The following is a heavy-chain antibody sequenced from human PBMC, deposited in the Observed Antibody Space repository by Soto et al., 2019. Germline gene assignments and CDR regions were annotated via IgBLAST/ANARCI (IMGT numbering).Heavy chain of an antibody. CDR3: ERGISSGYSILDDDAFDI. D-gene: IGHD3-22*01. Sequence: EVQLVESGGGLVQPGGSLRLSCAASGFTFSSYWMSWVRQAPGKGLEWVANIKQDGGEKYYVDSVKGRFTISRDNAKNSLYLQMKSLRAKDKAVYYYERGISSGYSILDDDAFDIWGQGTMVTVSS. CDR1: GFTFSSYW. V-gene: IGHV3-7*01. J-gene: IGHJ3*02. CDR2: IKQDGGEK.